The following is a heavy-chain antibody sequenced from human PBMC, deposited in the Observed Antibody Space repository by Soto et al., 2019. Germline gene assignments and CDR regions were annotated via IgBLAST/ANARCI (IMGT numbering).Heavy chain of an antibody. V-gene: IGHV4-34*01. J-gene: IGHJ6*02. D-gene: IGHD3-16*02. Sequence: QVQLQQWGAGLLKPSETLSLTCAVYGGSFSGYYWSWIRQPPGKGLEWIGEINHSGSTNYNPSLKSRCTLSVDTSKNQFSLKLSSVTAADTAVYYCARGRVRGSPGHYYYGMDVWGQGTTVTVSS. CDR1: GGSFSGYY. CDR3: ARGRVRGSPGHYYYGMDV. CDR2: INHSGST.